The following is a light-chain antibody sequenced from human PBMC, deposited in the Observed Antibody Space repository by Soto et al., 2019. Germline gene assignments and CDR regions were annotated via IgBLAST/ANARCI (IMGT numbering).Light chain of an antibody. Sequence: QSVLTQPPSVSAAPGQRVTISCSGSNSNIGNNYVSWYQQLPGTAPKLLIYDNNSRPSGSPDRFSGSKSGTSATLGITGLQTGDEADYYCATWDSSLSVGVFGTGTKVTVL. CDR1: NSNIGNNY. CDR2: DNN. V-gene: IGLV1-51*01. J-gene: IGLJ1*01. CDR3: ATWDSSLSVGV.